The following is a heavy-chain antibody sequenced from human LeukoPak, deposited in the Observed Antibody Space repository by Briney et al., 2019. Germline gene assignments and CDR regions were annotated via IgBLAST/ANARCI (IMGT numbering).Heavy chain of an antibody. CDR2: SSGSGSTI. V-gene: IGHV3-11*01. Sequence: PGGSLKLSCAASGFNFRDYYMSWIRQAPGKGLEWVSYSSGSGSTIYYADSVKGRFTISRDNAKNSLSLQMNSLRAEDTALYYCAKDRRPTVSGGYFDLWGRGTLVIVSS. CDR1: GFNFRDYY. CDR3: AKDRRPTVSGGYFDL. J-gene: IGHJ2*01. D-gene: IGHD3-10*01.